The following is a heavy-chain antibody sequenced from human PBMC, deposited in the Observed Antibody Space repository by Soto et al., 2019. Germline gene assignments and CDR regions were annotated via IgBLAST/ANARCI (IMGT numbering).Heavy chain of an antibody. CDR3: ARSCCSGGTCYYPPLDF. J-gene: IGHJ4*02. CDR1: GFTFSDHY. D-gene: IGHD2-15*01. V-gene: IGHV3-72*01. Sequence: SCGVSGFTFSDHYMDWVRQAPGKGLEWVGRTRSKGRGYTTEYASSVKGRFTVSRDDSKNLLYLQMNSLKTEDTAVYYCARSCCSGGTCYYPPLDFWGRGILVTVSS. CDR2: TRSKGRGYTT.